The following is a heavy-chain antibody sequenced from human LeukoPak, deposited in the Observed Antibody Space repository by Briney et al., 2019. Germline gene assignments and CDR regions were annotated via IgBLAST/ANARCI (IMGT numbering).Heavy chain of an antibody. V-gene: IGHV3-23*01. Sequence: PGGSLRLSCAASGFTFSTYAMIWVRQAPGKGLEWVSVISGNGGGTYFADSVKGRFTISRDNSKNTLYLQMNSLRAEDTAIYYCAKGGSVTAPDDAFGIWGQGTMVTVSP. J-gene: IGHJ3*02. CDR2: ISGNGGGT. CDR1: GFTFSTYA. D-gene: IGHD5/OR15-5a*01. CDR3: AKGGSVTAPDDAFGI.